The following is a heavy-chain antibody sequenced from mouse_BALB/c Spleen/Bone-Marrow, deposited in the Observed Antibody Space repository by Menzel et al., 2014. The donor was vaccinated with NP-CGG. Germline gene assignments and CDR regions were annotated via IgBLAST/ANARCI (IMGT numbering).Heavy chain of an antibody. CDR2: INPGSGGT. J-gene: IGHJ4*01. D-gene: IGHD2-1*01. V-gene: IGHV1-54*01. CDR3: ARSRGNLYAMDY. CDR1: GYDLTNYL. Sequence: LVESGAELVRPGTSVKVSCKASGYDLTNYLIEWVKQRPGQGLEWIGVINPGSGGTNYNEKFKGKATLTADKSSSTAYMQLSSLTSDDSAVYFCARSRGNLYAMDYWGQGTSVTVSS.